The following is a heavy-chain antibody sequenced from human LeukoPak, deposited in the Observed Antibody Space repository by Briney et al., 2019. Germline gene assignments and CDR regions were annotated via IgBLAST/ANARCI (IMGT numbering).Heavy chain of an antibody. CDR2: INWNGGST. J-gene: IGHJ4*02. CDR3: ARDSGITMVRGVLY. CDR1: GFTFDDYG. D-gene: IGHD3-10*01. Sequence: GGSLRLSCAASGFTFDDYGMSWVRQAPGKGLEWVSGINWNGGSTGYADSVKGRFTISRDNSKNTLYLQMNSLRAEDTAVYYCARDSGITMVRGVLYWGQGTLVTVSS. V-gene: IGHV3-20*04.